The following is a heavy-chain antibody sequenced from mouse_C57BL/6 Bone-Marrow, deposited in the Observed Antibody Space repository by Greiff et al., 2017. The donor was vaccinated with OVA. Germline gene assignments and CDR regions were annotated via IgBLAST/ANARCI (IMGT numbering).Heavy chain of an antibody. Sequence: QVQLQQSGPELVKPGASVKISCKASGYAFSSSWMNWVKQRPGKGLEWIGRLYPGDGDTNYNGKFKGKATLTADKSSSTAYMQLSSLTSEDSAVYCWARWAYYSNYGFAYWGQGTLVTVSA. CDR3: ARWAYYSNYGFAY. CDR1: GYAFSSSW. J-gene: IGHJ3*01. CDR2: LYPGDGDT. D-gene: IGHD2-5*01. V-gene: IGHV1-82*01.